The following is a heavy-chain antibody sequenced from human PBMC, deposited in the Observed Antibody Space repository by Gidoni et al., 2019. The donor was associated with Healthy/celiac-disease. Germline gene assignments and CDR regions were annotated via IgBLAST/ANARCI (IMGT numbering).Heavy chain of an antibody. V-gene: IGHV3-74*01. D-gene: IGHD4-17*01. CDR1: GHIFSSYW. J-gene: IGHJ4*02. CDR3: ARERVWYGDYDGKEFDY. Sequence: EVQLVETGGGLVQPVGSLRLSCAASGHIFSSYWRHWVRQAPGNGVVWVSRINSDGSSTRYAESVKGRFTIYRDNAKNTMYLQMNSLRAEDTAVYYCARERVWYGDYDGKEFDYWGQGTLVTVSS. CDR2: INSDGSST.